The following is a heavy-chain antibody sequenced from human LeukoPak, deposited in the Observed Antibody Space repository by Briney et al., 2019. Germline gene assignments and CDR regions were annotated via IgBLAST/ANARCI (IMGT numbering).Heavy chain of an antibody. V-gene: IGHV4-59*01. CDR2: ISYSGNT. CDR1: GGSISSYY. CDR3: ATRSTGVAATFDS. J-gene: IGHJ4*02. D-gene: IGHD2-15*01. Sequence: SETLSLTCTVSGGSISSYYWSWIRQPPGKGLEWIGYISYSGNTNYNPSLKSRVTISVDTSKNQFSLKLSSVTAADTAVYYCATRSTGVAATFDSWGQGALVTVSS.